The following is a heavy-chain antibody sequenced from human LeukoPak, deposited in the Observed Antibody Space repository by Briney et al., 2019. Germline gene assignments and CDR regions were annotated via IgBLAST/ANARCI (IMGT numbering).Heavy chain of an antibody. CDR3: AKKVYYDSSGYIDY. CDR1: GFTSSSYA. D-gene: IGHD3-22*01. V-gene: IGHV3-23*01. Sequence: AGGSLRLSCAASGFTSSSYAMSWVRQAPGKGLEWVSAISASGGSTYYADSVKGRFTISRDNSKTTLYLQMNSLRAEDTAVYYCAKKVYYDSSGYIDYWGQGTLVTVSS. CDR2: ISASGGST. J-gene: IGHJ4*02.